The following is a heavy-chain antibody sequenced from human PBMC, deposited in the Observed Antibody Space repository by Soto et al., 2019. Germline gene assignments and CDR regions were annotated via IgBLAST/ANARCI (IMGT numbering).Heavy chain of an antibody. CDR1: GFSLSTSGVG. J-gene: IGHJ6*02. CDR3: AHSPHYYDSSGYSIRYYYYGMDV. Sequence: ESGPTLVNPTQTLTLTCTFSGFSLSTSGVGVGWIRQPPGKALEWLALIYWDDDKRYSPSLKSRLTITKDTSKSQVVLTMTNMDPVDTATYYCAHSPHYYDSSGYSIRYYYYGMDVWGQGTTVTVSS. V-gene: IGHV2-5*02. CDR2: IYWDDDK. D-gene: IGHD3-22*01.